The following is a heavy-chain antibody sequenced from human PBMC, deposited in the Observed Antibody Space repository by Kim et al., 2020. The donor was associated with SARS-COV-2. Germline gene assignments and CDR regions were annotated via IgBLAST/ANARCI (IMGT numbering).Heavy chain of an antibody. Sequence: GGSLRLSCSGSGFTISNYAIHWVRQAPGKGLQYVSGVTYNGDRTYYADFVKGRFTISRDKSKNTVYFQMKNLRPDDTAVYYCIQGGGRWFGERGPPFDIWGQGTLVTVSS. D-gene: IGHD3-10*01. CDR1: GFTISNYA. J-gene: IGHJ3*02. CDR2: VTYNGDRT. V-gene: IGHV3-64D*06. CDR3: IQGGGRWFGERGPPFDI.